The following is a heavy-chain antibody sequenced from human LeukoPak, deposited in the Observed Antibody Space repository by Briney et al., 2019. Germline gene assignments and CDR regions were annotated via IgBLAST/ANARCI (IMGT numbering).Heavy chain of an antibody. V-gene: IGHV1-18*01. CDR1: GYTFTSYG. D-gene: IGHD3-10*01. Sequence: PRASVKVSCKACGYTFTSYGISWVRQAPGQGLEWMGWISAYNGNTNYAQKLQGRVTMTTDTSTSTAYMELRSLRSDDTAVYYCARTIIPPYYYYMDVWGKGTTVTVSS. CDR2: ISAYNGNT. J-gene: IGHJ6*03. CDR3: ARTIIPPYYYYMDV.